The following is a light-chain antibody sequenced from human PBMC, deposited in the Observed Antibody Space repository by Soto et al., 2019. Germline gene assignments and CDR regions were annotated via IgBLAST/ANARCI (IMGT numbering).Light chain of an antibody. J-gene: IGKJ4*01. CDR3: QQYIRWPLT. Sequence: EIVMTQSPATLSVSVGERATLSCRASQSVSSNLAWYQQKPGQAPSLLIYGASTRATGTPARFSGSGSGTEFTLTISSLQSEDFAIYYCQQYIRWPLTFGGGTKVDI. V-gene: IGKV3-15*01. CDR1: QSVSSN. CDR2: GAS.